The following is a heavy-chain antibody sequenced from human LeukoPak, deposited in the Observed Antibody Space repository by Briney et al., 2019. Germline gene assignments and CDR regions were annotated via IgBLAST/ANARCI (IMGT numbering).Heavy chain of an antibody. J-gene: IGHJ6*02. CDR3: ARDNYGMDV. Sequence: GGSLRLSCAASGFTFSSYSMNWVRQSPGKGLEWVSYISGSSNTIYYADSVRGRFTISRDNSKNTLFLQMNSLRVEDTAVYYCARDNYGMDVWGQGTTVTVSS. CDR2: ISGSSNTI. V-gene: IGHV3-48*01. CDR1: GFTFSSYS.